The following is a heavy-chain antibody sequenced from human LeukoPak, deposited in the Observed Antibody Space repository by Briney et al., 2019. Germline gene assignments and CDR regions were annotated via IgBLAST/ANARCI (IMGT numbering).Heavy chain of an antibody. CDR3: ARDLSYYDSSGEIDY. CDR2: MSYDGNNK. Sequence: GGSLRLSCTASGFTFNFHAMHWVRQAPGKGLEWVALMSYDGNNKYYADSVKGRFTISRDNSKNILYLHMNSLRAEDTAVYYCARDLSYYDSSGEIDYWGQGTLVTVSS. D-gene: IGHD3-22*01. CDR1: GFTFNFHA. V-gene: IGHV3-30-3*01. J-gene: IGHJ4*02.